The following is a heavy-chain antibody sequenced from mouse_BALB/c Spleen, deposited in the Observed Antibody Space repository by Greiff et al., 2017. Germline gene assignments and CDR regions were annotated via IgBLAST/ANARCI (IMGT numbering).Heavy chain of an antibody. CDR2: ISSGGGST. D-gene: IGHD2-4*01. V-gene: IGHV5-12-1*01. Sequence: EVKLVESGGGLVKPGGSLKLSCAASGFAFSSYDMSWVRQTPEKRLEWVAYISSGGGSTYYPDTVKGRFTISRDNAKNTLYLQMSSLKSEDTAMYYCARSDYDVGMDYWGQGTSVTVSS. CDR1: GFAFSSYD. J-gene: IGHJ4*01. CDR3: ARSDYDVGMDY.